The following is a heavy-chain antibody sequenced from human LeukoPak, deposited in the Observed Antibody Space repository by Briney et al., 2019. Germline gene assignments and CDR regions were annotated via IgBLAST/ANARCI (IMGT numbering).Heavy chain of an antibody. CDR2: ISYDGSNK. Sequence: PGGSLRLSCAASGFTFSSYGMHWVRQAPGKGLEWVAVISYDGSNKYYADSVKGRFTISRDNSKNTLYLQMNSLRAEDTAVYYCARESGGATNVDYWGQGTLVTVSS. D-gene: IGHD1-26*01. V-gene: IGHV3-30*03. CDR1: GFTFSSYG. CDR3: ARESGGATNVDY. J-gene: IGHJ4*02.